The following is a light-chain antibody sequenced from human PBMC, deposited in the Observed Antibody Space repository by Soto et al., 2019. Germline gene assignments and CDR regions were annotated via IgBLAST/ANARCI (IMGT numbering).Light chain of an antibody. CDR3: QQFNTYPIT. CDR2: DVS. Sequence: QMTQSPSSLSASVGDRVTITCRASQDIRGALAWYQQKPGKPPKLLIFDVSSLQSGVPSRFSGSGSGTDFTLTISSLQPEDFATYYCQQFNTYPITFGQGTRLEIK. CDR1: QDIRGA. J-gene: IGKJ5*01. V-gene: IGKV1-13*02.